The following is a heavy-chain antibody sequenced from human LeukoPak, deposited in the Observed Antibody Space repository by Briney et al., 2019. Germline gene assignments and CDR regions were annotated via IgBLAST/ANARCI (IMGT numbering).Heavy chain of an antibody. Sequence: GASVKVSCKASGYTFTSYDINWVRQATGQGLEWMGWMNPNSGNTGYAQKFQGRVTITRNTSISTAYMELSSLRSEDTAVYYCARVVPAAITNWFDPWGQGTLVTVSS. D-gene: IGHD2-2*01. CDR3: ARVVPAAITNWFDP. CDR1: GYTFTSYD. J-gene: IGHJ5*02. V-gene: IGHV1-8*03. CDR2: MNPNSGNT.